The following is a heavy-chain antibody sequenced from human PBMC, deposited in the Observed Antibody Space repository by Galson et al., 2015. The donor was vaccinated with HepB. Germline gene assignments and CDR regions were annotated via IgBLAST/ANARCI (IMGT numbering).Heavy chain of an antibody. J-gene: IGHJ5*02. V-gene: IGHV3-15*01. CDR3: TTLDNVLRFLEHLP. CDR2: IRSKGDGGTI. CDR1: GFTFSNAW. D-gene: IGHD3-3*01. Sequence: SLRLSCATSGFTFSNAWMSWVRQAPGKGPEWVARIRSKGDGGTIDSAAPVKGRFTISRDDSKNTVYLQMSSLTIEDTAVYYCTTLDNVLRFLEHLPWGQGTLVIVSS.